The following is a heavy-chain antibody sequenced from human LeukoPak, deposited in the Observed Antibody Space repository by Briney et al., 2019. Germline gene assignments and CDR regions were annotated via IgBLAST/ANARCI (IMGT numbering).Heavy chain of an antibody. CDR3: AKDLGYSYGRPSPFDY. Sequence: GGSLRLSCAASGFTFSSYAMSWVRQAPGKGLEWVSAISGSGGSTYYADSVKGRFTISRDNSKNTLYLQMNSLRAEDTAVYYCAKDLGYSYGRPSPFDYWGQGTLVTVSS. CDR2: ISGSGGST. V-gene: IGHV3-23*01. J-gene: IGHJ4*02. CDR1: GFTFSSYA. D-gene: IGHD5-18*01.